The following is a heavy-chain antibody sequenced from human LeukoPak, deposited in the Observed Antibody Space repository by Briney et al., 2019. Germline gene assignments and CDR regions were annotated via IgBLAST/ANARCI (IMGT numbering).Heavy chain of an antibody. CDR1: GGIFSSYA. CDR3: ARSQYCSSTSCYFGYYYYYMDV. CDR2: IIPIFGTA. V-gene: IGHV1-69*06. J-gene: IGHJ6*03. D-gene: IGHD2-2*01. Sequence: SVRVSCKASGGIFSSYAIRWARPAPGQGLEWMGGIIPIFGTANYAQKFQGRVTITADKSTSTAYMELSSLRSEDTAVYYCARSQYCSSTSCYFGYYYYYMDVWGKGTTVTVS.